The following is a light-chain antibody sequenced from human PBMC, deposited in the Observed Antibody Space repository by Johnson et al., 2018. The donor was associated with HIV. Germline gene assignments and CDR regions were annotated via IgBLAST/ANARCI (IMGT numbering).Light chain of an antibody. J-gene: IGLJ1*01. Sequence: QSVLTQPPSVSAAPGQKVTISCSGSSSNIGNNYVSWYQQLPGTAPKLLIYDNNKRPSGIPDRFSGSKSGTSATLGITGLQTGDEADYYCGTWDSSLSAAFYFVGTGTKVTVL. CDR3: GTWDSSLSAAFYF. CDR1: SSNIGNNY. V-gene: IGLV1-51*01. CDR2: DNN.